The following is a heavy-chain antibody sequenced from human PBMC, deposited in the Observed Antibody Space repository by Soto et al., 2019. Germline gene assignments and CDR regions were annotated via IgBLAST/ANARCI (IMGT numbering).Heavy chain of an antibody. J-gene: IGHJ6*02. CDR2: IIPMFGSA. Sequence: QVHLVQSGAEVRKPGSSVKVSCKASGGTFDNFAVSWVRQAPGQGLEWMGAIIPMFGSADYAQKFQGRVTITADESTNTAYMDLSSLRSEDTAVYYCARDRLISMVGGEPHTHYSMDVWGQGTTVTVSS. CDR3: ARDRLISMVGGEPHTHYSMDV. CDR1: GGTFDNFA. V-gene: IGHV1-69*01. D-gene: IGHD3-10*01.